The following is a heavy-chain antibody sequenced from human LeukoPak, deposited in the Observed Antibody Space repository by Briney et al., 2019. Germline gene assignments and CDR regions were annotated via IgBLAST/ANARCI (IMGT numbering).Heavy chain of an antibody. V-gene: IGHV3-23*01. CDR1: GFTLSNYD. CDR3: ANNGYNNPEG. CDR2: ISGRGGRT. D-gene: IGHD5-24*01. J-gene: IGHJ4*02. Sequence: TGGSLRLSCAASGFTLSNYDMSWVRQAPGKGLAWVSAISGRGGRTYYADSVKGRFTISRDHPKNTLYLQMNSLRAEDTAVYYCANNGYNNPEGWGQGTLVTVSS.